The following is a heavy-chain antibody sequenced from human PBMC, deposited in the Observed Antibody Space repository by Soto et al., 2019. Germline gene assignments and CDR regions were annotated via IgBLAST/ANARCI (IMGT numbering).Heavy chain of an antibody. CDR3: SRGPYDYVWASYRYSAYYFDY. D-gene: IGHD3-16*02. Sequence: PSETLSLTCAVYGGSFSGYYWSWIRQPPGKGLEWIGEINHSASTNYNPSLKSRVTISVDTSKNQFSLKLSSVTAADTAVYYCSRGPYDYVWASYRYSAYYFDYWGPGTLVTVSS. V-gene: IGHV4-34*01. CDR1: GGSFSGYY. J-gene: IGHJ4*02. CDR2: INHSAST.